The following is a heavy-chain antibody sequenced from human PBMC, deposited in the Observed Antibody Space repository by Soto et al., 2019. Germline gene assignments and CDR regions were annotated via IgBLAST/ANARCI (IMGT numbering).Heavy chain of an antibody. D-gene: IGHD6-19*01. CDR2: ILSSGGT. V-gene: IGHV4-61*01. CDR3: AKGFSTGMYVDS. CDR1: GDSVSSNSYY. J-gene: IGHJ5*01. Sequence: PSETLSLTCSVSGDSVSSNSYYWTWIRQPPGKTLEWVGFILSSGGTSTNPSLRGRLSMSVDTSKNQFSMRLTSVTAADTGVYFCAKGFSTGMYVDSWGQGTLVTVSS.